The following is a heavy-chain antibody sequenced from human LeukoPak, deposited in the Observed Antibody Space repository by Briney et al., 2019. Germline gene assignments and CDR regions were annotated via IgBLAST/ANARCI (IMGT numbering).Heavy chain of an antibody. CDR1: EFSVKYNY. CDR2: ISGSGGST. J-gene: IGHJ4*02. CDR3: ATVTYSHYYDY. V-gene: IGHV3-23*01. Sequence: GGSLRLSCAASEFSVKYNYMSWVRQAPGKGLEWVSAISGSGGSTYYADSVKGRFTISRDNSKNTLYLQMNSLRAEDTAVYYCATVTYSHYYDYWGQGTLVTVSS. D-gene: IGHD3-16*01.